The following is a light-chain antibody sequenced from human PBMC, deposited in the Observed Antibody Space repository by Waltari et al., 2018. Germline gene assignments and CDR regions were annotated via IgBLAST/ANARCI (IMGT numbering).Light chain of an antibody. Sequence: QSVLTQSSPTSGTPGQRVSISCSGTSSNIGSNSVYWYQHLPGAAPKLLIYASDLGHAGVPVRFSGSKSGTSASLAVSGLRSEDEADYYCATWDDSLGGFYVFGTGTKVTVL. J-gene: IGLJ1*01. CDR1: SSNIGSNS. CDR2: ASD. V-gene: IGLV1-47*01. CDR3: ATWDDSLGGFYV.